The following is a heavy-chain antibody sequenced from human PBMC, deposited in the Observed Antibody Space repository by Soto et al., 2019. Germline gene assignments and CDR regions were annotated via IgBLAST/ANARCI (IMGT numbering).Heavy chain of an antibody. CDR2: VYYNGDT. CDR1: GASINPYY. V-gene: IGHV4-59*01. D-gene: IGHD2-15*01. CDR3: TRYYCAGGTCYHFEH. J-gene: IGHJ4*02. Sequence: PSETLSLTCTVSGASINPYYWSWIRHPPGKGLEWIGYVYYNGDTNANPSHRSLISISVETSKTQFSLRQSSVTTANTAIYYSTRYYCAGGTCYHFEHWSQGTLVTVSS.